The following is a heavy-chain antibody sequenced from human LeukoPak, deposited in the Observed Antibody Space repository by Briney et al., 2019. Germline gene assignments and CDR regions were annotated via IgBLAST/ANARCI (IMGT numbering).Heavy chain of an antibody. CDR1: GFTFSRYA. Sequence: GRSLRLSCAASGFTFSRYAMHWVRQGPGKGLEWVAAISYDGSNKKYADSVKGRFTISRDNSKNTLHLQMSSLRAEDTAVYYCARPGGGSYCSGGSCYDYWGQGALVTVSS. D-gene: IGHD2-15*01. CDR3: ARPGGGSYCSGGSCYDY. J-gene: IGHJ4*02. CDR2: ISYDGSNK. V-gene: IGHV3-30*04.